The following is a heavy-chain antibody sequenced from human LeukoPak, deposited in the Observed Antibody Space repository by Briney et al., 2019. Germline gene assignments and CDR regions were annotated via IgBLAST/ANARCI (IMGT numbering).Heavy chain of an antibody. J-gene: IGHJ4*02. CDR1: GFTFTSSA. V-gene: IGHV1-58*02. CDR3: AAARTLGELGPDY. CDR2: IVVGSGNT. Sequence: ASVKVSCKASGFTFTSSAMQWVRQARGQRLEWIGWIVVGSGNTNYAQKFQERVTITRDMSTSTAYMELSSLRSEDTAVYYCAAARTLGELGPDYWGQGTLVTVSS. D-gene: IGHD1-26*01.